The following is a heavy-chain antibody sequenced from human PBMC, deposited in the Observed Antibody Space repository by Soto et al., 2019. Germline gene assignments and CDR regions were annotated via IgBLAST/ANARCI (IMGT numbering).Heavy chain of an antibody. D-gene: IGHD3-10*01. CDR3: ARRRTSMVRGIAMYYFDY. CDR1: GGSFSGYY. Sequence: SSETLSLTCAVYGGSFSGYYWRWIRQPPGKGLEWIGEINHSGSTNYNPSLKSRVTISVDTSKNQFSLKLSSVTAADTAVYYCARRRTSMVRGIAMYYFDYWGQGTLVTVSS. V-gene: IGHV4-34*01. J-gene: IGHJ4*02. CDR2: INHSGST.